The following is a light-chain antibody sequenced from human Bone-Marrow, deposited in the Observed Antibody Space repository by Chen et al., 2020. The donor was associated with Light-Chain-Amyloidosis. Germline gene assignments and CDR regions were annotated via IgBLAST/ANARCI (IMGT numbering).Light chain of an antibody. J-gene: IGKJ2*01. Sequence: EVVMTQSPATLSVSPGESATLSCRASQRVRANLAWYQQKSGQAPRLLTYGASFRATGISARISGSGSGTDFTLTISSLQSEDFAVYYCQQYDNWPQTFGQGTKLEIK. V-gene: IGKV3-15*01. CDR2: GAS. CDR1: QRVRAN. CDR3: QQYDNWPQT.